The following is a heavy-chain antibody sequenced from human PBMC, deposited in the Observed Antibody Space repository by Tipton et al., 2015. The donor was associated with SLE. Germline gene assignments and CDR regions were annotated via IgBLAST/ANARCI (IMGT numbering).Heavy chain of an antibody. V-gene: IGHV4-39*07. D-gene: IGHD2-2*01. CDR2: IYYSGST. J-gene: IGHJ3*02. CDR1: GGSISSSSYY. CDR3: ARVGLVVPAATRDDAFDI. Sequence: TLSLTCTVSGGSISSSSYYWGWIRQPPGKGLEWIGSIYYSGSTYYNPSLKSRVTISVDTSKNQFSLKLSSVTAADTAVYYCARVGLVVPAATRDDAFDIWGQGTMVTVSS.